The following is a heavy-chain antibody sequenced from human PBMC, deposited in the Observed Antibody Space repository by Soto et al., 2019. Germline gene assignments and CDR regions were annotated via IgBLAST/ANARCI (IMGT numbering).Heavy chain of an antibody. CDR3: ARDQVTEGPSGGADYYYYYYGMDV. V-gene: IGHV3-21*01. Sequence: PGGSLRLSCAASGFTFSSYSMNWVRQAPGKGLEWVSSISSSSSYIYYADSVKGRFTISRDNAKNSLYLQMNSLRAEDTAVYYCARDQVTEGPSGGADYYYYYYGMDVWGQGTTVTVSS. J-gene: IGHJ6*02. D-gene: IGHD3-16*01. CDR2: ISSSSSYI. CDR1: GFTFSSYS.